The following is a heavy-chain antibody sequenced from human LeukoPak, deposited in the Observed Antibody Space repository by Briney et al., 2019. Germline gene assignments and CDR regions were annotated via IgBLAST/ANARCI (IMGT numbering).Heavy chain of an antibody. CDR2: IYYSGST. J-gene: IGHJ4*02. V-gene: IGHV4-59*01. CDR1: GCSISSYY. CDR3: ARGSRELSNFDY. D-gene: IGHD1-7*01. Sequence: SENLSLTCTVSGCSISSYYWSWIRQPPGHGLEWIGYIYYSGSTKYNPSLKRRVTISVDASKTQLSLKLNSVTAADTAVYYCARGSRELSNFDYWGQGTLVSVSS.